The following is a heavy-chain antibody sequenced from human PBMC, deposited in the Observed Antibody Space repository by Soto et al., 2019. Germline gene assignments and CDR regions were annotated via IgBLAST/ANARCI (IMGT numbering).Heavy chain of an antibody. V-gene: IGHV1-69*01. Sequence: QVQLVQSGAEVKKPGSSVKVSCKASGGTFSSYAISWVRQAPGQGLEWMGGIIPIFGTANYAQKFQGRVTITADESTSTAYMELSRLRSEDTAVYYCARASKGFDYVNYYYGMDVWGQGTTVTVSS. D-gene: IGHD4-17*01. J-gene: IGHJ6*02. CDR3: ARASKGFDYVNYYYGMDV. CDR2: IIPIFGTA. CDR1: GGTFSSYA.